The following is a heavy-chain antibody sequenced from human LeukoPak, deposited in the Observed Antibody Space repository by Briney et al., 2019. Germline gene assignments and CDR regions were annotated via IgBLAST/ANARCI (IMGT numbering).Heavy chain of an antibody. CDR1: GFTFSDYY. V-gene: IGHV3-69-1*02. J-gene: IGHJ4*02. CDR3: AGGYYDILTGYSNLDY. D-gene: IGHD3-9*01. Sequence: AGGSLRLSCAASGFTFSDYYMSWVRQAPGKGLEWVSSISSSLTIYYADSVKGRFTISRDNAKSSLYLQMNNLRAEDTAVYYCAGGYYDILTGYSNLDYWGQGTLVTVSS. CDR2: ISSSLTI.